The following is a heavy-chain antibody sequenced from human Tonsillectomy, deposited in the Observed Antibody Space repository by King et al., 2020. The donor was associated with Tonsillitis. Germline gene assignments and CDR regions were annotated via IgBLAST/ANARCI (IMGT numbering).Heavy chain of an antibody. CDR3: TTHPRHRSKIDS. CDR1: GFTFSDAW. D-gene: IGHD2-2*01. J-gene: IGHJ4*02. CDR2: IKIKSYCGAR. V-gene: IGHV3-15*01. Sequence: VQLVESGGGLVKPGGSLRLSCAASGFTFSDAWMSWVRQAPGKGLEWVGRIKIKSYCGARDYAVPVKGRFTISRDDSKNTLYLQMDSLKTEDTGVYYCTTHPRHRSKIDSWGQGTLVTVSS.